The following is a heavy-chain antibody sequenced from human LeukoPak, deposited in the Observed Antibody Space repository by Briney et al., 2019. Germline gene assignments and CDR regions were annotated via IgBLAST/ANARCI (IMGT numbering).Heavy chain of an antibody. CDR2: FDPEDGET. CDR3: ATLSEMATITWSWYFDL. V-gene: IGHV1-24*01. Sequence: GASVKVSCKASGGTFSSYAISWVRQAPGQGLEWMGGFDPEDGETIYAQKFQGRVTMTEDTSTDTAYMELSSLRSEDTAVYYCATLSEMATITWSWYFDLWGRGTLVTVS. J-gene: IGHJ2*01. CDR1: GGTFSSYA. D-gene: IGHD5-24*01.